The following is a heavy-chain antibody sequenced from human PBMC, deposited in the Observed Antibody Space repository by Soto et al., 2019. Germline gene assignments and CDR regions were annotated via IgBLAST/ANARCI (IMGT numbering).Heavy chain of an antibody. CDR2: IWYDGSNK. CDR1: GFTFSSYG. V-gene: IGHV3-33*01. CDR3: ARYSGYDPYYFDY. D-gene: IGHD5-12*01. J-gene: IGHJ4*02. Sequence: PGGSLRLSCAASGFTFSSYGMHWVRQAPGKGLEWVAVIWYDGSNKYYADSVKGRFTISRDNSKNTLYLQMNSLRAEDTAVYYCARYSGYDPYYFDYWGQGTLVTVSS.